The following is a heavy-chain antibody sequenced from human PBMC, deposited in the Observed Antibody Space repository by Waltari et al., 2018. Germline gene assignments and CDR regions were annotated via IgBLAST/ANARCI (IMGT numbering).Heavy chain of an antibody. J-gene: IGHJ4*02. V-gene: IGHV4-39*07. CDR2: IYYSGST. CDR1: GGSISSSSYY. CDR3: ARAPYSSGWHAEYYFDY. D-gene: IGHD6-19*01. Sequence: QLQLQESGPGLVKPSETLSLTCTVSGGSISSSSYYWGWIRQPPGKGLEWIGSIYYSGSTYYNPSLKSRVTISVDTSKNQFSLKLSSVTAADTAVYYCARAPYSSGWHAEYYFDYWGQGTLVTVSS.